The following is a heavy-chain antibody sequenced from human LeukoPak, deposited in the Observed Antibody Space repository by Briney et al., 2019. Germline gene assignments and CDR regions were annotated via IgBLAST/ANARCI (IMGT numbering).Heavy chain of an antibody. CDR3: ARTPPVGIAVAGTPAFDY. CDR2: INTNTGNP. D-gene: IGHD6-13*01. V-gene: IGHV7-4-1*02. J-gene: IGHJ4*02. Sequence: ASVKVSCKASGYTFTSYAMNWVRQAPGQGLEWMGWINTNTGNPTYAQGFTGRFVFSLDTSVSTAYLQISSLKAEDTAVYYCARTPPVGIAVAGTPAFDYWGQGTLVTVSS. CDR1: GYTFTSYA.